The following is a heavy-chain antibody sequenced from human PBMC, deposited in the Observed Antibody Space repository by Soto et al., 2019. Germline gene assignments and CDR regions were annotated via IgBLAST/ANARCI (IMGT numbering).Heavy chain of an antibody. CDR3: AKQATGGYSYGYYFDY. CDR1: GGSVSSGTYY. D-gene: IGHD5-18*01. V-gene: IGHV4-61*01. CDR2: IYYSGST. J-gene: IGHJ4*02. Sequence: ASETLSLTCTVSGGSVSSGTYYWSWIRQPPGKGLEWIGYIYYSGSTNYNPSLTSRVTISLDTSKNQFFLKLSSVTAADTAVYYCAKQATGGYSYGYYFDYWGQGILVTVSS.